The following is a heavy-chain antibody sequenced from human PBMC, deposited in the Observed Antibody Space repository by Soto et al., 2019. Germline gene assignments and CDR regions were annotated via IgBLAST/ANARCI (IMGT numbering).Heavy chain of an antibody. CDR2: IYYSGST. J-gene: IGHJ4*02. Sequence: SETLSLTGTVSGGSISSYYWSWIRQPPGKGLEWIGYIYYSGSTNYNPSLKSRVTISVDTSKNQFSLKLSSVTAADTAVYYCARDIGSGWYRGYFDYWGQGTLVTVSS. CDR1: GGSISSYY. CDR3: ARDIGSGWYRGYFDY. D-gene: IGHD6-19*01. V-gene: IGHV4-59*01.